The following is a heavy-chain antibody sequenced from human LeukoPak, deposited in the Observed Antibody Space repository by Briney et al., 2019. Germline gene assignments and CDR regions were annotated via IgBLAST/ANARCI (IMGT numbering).Heavy chain of an antibody. Sequence: GGSLRLSCAASGFTFSDYYMSWIRQAPGKGLEWVSYISSSGSTIYYADSVKGRFTTSRDNAKNSLYLQMNSLRAEDTAVYYCARGLLFSSYYFDYWGQGTLVTVSS. CDR1: GFTFSDYY. D-gene: IGHD2-21*02. V-gene: IGHV3-11*04. CDR3: ARGLLFSSYYFDY. J-gene: IGHJ4*02. CDR2: ISSSGSTI.